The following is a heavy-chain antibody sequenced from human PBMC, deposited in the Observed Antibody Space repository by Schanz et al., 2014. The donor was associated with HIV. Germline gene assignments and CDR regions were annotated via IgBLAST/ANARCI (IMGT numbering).Heavy chain of an antibody. CDR2: ISSSSTYI. Sequence: EVQLVESGGGLVKPGGSLRLSCAASGFTFSSYTMNWVRQAPGKGLEWVSSISSSSTYIYYADSVKGRFTISRDNAKNSLYLHMNSLRAEDTAVYYCARETILPGAFDIWGQGTMVTVSS. CDR3: ARETILPGAFDI. CDR1: GFTFSSYT. J-gene: IGHJ3*02. V-gene: IGHV3-21*01.